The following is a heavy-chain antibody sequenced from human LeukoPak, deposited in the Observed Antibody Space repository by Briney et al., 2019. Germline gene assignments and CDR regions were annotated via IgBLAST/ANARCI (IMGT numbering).Heavy chain of an antibody. CDR2: INPNSGGT. CDR3: ARGYCSGGSCYPIDY. D-gene: IGHD2-15*01. J-gene: IGHJ4*02. Sequence: VSVKVSCKASGYTFTGYYMHWVRQAPGQGLEWMGWINPNSGGTNYAQKFQGRVTMTRDTSISTAYMELSRLRSDDTAVYYCARGYCSGGSCYPIDYWGQGTLVTVSS. V-gene: IGHV1-2*02. CDR1: GYTFTGYY.